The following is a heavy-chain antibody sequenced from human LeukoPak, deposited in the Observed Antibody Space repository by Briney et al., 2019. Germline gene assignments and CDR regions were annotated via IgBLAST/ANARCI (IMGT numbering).Heavy chain of an antibody. J-gene: IGHJ4*02. V-gene: IGHV4-30-4*08. CDR2: IYYSGST. D-gene: IGHD3-10*01. Sequence: SQTLSLTCTVSGVSISSGDYYWSWNRQPPGKGLEWIGYIYYSGSTYYNPSLKSRVTISVDTSKNQFSLKLSSVTAADTAVYYCAREGPCGALEYWGQGTLVTVSS. CDR3: AREGPCGALEY. CDR1: GVSISSGDYY.